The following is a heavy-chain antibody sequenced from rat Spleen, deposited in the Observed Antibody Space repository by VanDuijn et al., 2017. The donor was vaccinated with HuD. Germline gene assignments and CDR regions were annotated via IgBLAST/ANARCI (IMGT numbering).Heavy chain of an antibody. CDR1: GFSFRDYY. D-gene: IGHD3-5*01. CDR2: ISLGGGNT. J-gene: IGHJ2*01. CDR3: ARRTHGDY. V-gene: IGHV5-25*01. Sequence: EVQLVESGGGLVQPGRSMKLSCAASGFSFRDYYMAWVRQTPTKGLEWVASISLGGGNTYYRDSVKGRFTISRENAKKTLYLQMDSLRSEDTATYFCARRTHGDYWGQGVMVTVSS.